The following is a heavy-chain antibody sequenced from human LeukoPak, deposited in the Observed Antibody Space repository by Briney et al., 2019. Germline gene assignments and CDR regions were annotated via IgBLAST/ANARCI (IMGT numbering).Heavy chain of an antibody. V-gene: IGHV4-59*07. CDR2: IYYSGST. CDR1: GGSISSYY. Sequence: PSDPLSLTCTVSGGSISSYYWSWLRQPPGKGLESIGYIYYSGSTNSNPSLKSRVTISVDTSKNQFSLKLSSVTAADTAVYYCARIGVGKAFDYWGQGTLVTVSS. D-gene: IGHD2-15*01. CDR3: ARIGVGKAFDY. J-gene: IGHJ4*02.